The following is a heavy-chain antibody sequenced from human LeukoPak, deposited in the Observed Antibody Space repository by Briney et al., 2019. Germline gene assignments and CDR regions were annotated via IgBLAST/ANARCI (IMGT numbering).Heavy chain of an antibody. J-gene: IGHJ5*02. CDR1: GGSISSGDYY. CDR3: ATWNYDSSGYLT. Sequence: PSETLSLTCTVSGGSISSGDYYWSWIRQPPGKGLEWIGYIYYSGSTYFNPSLKSRVTISVDTSKNQFSLKLSSVTAADTAVYYCATWNYDSSGYLTWGQGTLVTVSS. CDR2: IYYSGST. V-gene: IGHV4-30-4*01. D-gene: IGHD3-22*01.